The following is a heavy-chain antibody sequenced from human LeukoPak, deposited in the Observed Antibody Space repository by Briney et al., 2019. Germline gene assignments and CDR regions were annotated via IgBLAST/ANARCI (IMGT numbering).Heavy chain of an antibody. D-gene: IGHD3-10*01. CDR2: THAGNGKT. V-gene: IGHV1-3*01. CDR1: GYTFTSYA. Sequence: ASVKVSCKASGYTFTSYAMHWVRQAPGQRLEWMGWTHAGNGKTKYSQKFQGRVTITRDTSASTAYMELSSLRSEDTAVYYCARYQDYYGSGSYFDYGMDVWGQGTTVTVSS. CDR3: ARYQDYYGSGSYFDYGMDV. J-gene: IGHJ6*02.